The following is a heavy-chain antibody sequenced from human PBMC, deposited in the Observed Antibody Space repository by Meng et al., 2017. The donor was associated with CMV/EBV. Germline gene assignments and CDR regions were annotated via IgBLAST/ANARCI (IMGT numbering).Heavy chain of an antibody. CDR3: ARFVASGSPRPYYYYYYGMDV. J-gene: IGHJ6*02. Sequence: GGSLRLSCAASGFTLSSYWMSWVRQAPGKGLEWVANIKQDGSEKYYVDSVKGRFTISRDNAKNSLYLQMNSLRAEDTAVYYCARFVASGSPRPYYYYYYGMDVWGQGTTVTVSS. CDR1: GFTLSSYW. CDR2: IKQDGSEK. V-gene: IGHV3-7*01. D-gene: IGHD1-26*01.